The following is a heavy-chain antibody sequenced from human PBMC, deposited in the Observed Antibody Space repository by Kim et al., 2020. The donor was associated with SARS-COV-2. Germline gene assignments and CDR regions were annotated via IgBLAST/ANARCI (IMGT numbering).Heavy chain of an antibody. CDR1: GDSMSSNY. D-gene: IGHD3-10*01. CDR3: SRAHDRRSYYHGPSFHI. V-gene: IGHV4-59*13. Sequence: SETLSLTCTVSGDSMSSNYWTWIRQPPGKGLEWIGYISYSGSTDYNPSLKSRVTISLDTSRNQFSLKLSSVTAADTAVYYCSRAHDRRSYYHGPSFHI. CDR2: ISYSGST. J-gene: IGHJ3*02.